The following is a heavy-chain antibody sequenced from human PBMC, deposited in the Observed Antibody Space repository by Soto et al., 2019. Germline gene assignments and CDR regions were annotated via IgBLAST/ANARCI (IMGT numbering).Heavy chain of an antibody. J-gene: IGHJ4*02. CDR2: IYHSGST. CDR1: GGSISSGGYS. D-gene: IGHD6-19*01. Sequence: SETLSLTCAVSGGSISSGGYSWSWIRQPPGKGLEWIGYIYHSGSTYYNPSLKSRVTISVDRSKNQFSLKLSSVTAEDTAVYYCAKDSFGSGWPKNYFDYWGQGTLVTVSS. V-gene: IGHV4-30-2*01. CDR3: AKDSFGSGWPKNYFDY.